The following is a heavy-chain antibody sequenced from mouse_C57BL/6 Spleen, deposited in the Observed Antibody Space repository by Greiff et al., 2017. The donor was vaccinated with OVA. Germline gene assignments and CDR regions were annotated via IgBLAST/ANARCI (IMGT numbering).Heavy chain of an antibody. D-gene: IGHD4-1*01. CDR3: ASPNWDGWYFDV. CDR2: INPNNGGT. V-gene: IGHV1-26*01. Sequence: EVQLQQSGPELVKPGASVKISCKASGYTFTDYYMNWVKQSHGKSLEWIGDINPNNGGTSYNQKFKGKATLTVDKSSSTAYMELRSLTSEDSAVDYCASPNWDGWYFDVWGTGTTVTVSS. CDR1: GYTFTDYY. J-gene: IGHJ1*03.